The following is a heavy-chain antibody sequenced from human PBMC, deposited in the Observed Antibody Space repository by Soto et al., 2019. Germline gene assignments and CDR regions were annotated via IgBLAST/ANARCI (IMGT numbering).Heavy chain of an antibody. V-gene: IGHV4-59*01. J-gene: IGHJ5*02. D-gene: IGHD6-6*01. CDR1: GGSISDYY. CDR2: IHYSGST. CDR3: ARGGIAARKGRWFDP. Sequence: SETLSLTCTVSGGSISDYYWSWIRQPPGKGLEWIGYIHYSGSTNCNPSLKSRVTISVNTSKNQFSLKLRSVTAADTAVYYCARGGIAARKGRWFDPWGQGTLVTVS.